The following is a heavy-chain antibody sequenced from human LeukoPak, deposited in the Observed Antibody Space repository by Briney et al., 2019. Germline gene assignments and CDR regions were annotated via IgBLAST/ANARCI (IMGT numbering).Heavy chain of an antibody. Sequence: GGSLRLSCATSGFTFSPYWMSWVRQAPGKGLEWVANINPDGSETYYLDSVKGRFTISRDNVENSLFLLLNSLRAEDTAVYYCSRWGIEAAIDYWGQGTLVTVSS. CDR1: GFTFSPYW. CDR3: SRWGIEAAIDY. D-gene: IGHD2-2*01. V-gene: IGHV3-7*01. CDR2: INPDGSET. J-gene: IGHJ4*02.